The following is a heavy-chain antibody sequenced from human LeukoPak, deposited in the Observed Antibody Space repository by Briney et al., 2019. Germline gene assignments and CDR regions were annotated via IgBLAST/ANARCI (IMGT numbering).Heavy chain of an antibody. J-gene: IGHJ4*02. CDR1: GFTFSSYW. V-gene: IGHV3-7*01. D-gene: IGHD6-13*01. CDR3: APPPIAATGS. Sequence: GGSLRLSCAASGFTFSSYWMSWVRQAPGEGLEWVANIRQDGGAKNYVDSVKGRFTISRDNAKKSLYLQMNSLRAEDTAVYYCAPPPIAATGSWGQGTLVTVSS. CDR2: IRQDGGAK.